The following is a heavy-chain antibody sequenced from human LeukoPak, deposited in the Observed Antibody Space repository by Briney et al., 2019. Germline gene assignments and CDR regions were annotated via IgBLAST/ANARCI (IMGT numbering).Heavy chain of an antibody. CDR1: GVSISTNNW. Sequence: SETLALTCAVSGVSISTNNWWSWVRQPPGKGLEWIGEVYHSGSANYNPSLKSRVTMFVDKSNNQFSLRLNSVTAADTAVYYCANSFSAVTTKHYWGQGALVTVSS. CDR2: VYHSGSA. V-gene: IGHV4-4*02. J-gene: IGHJ4*02. D-gene: IGHD4-17*01. CDR3: ANSFSAVTTKHY.